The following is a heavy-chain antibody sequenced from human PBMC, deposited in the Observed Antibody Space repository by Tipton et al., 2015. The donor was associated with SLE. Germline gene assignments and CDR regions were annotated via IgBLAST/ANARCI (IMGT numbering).Heavy chain of an antibody. CDR2: IYYSGST. J-gene: IGHJ4*02. V-gene: IGHV4-34*09. CDR1: GGSFSGYY. CDR3: ARGNPAPFDY. Sequence: LRLSCAVYGGSFSGYYWSWIRQPPGKGLEWIGYIYYSGSTYYNPSLKSRVTISVDTSKNQFSLKLSSVTAADTAVYYCARGNPAPFDYWGQGTLVTVSS.